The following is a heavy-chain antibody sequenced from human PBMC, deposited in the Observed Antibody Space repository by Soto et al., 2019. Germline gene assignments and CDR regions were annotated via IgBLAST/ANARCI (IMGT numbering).Heavy chain of an antibody. CDR2: ITGSSSFI. D-gene: IGHD3-3*01. CDR3: ATVSGLDAYDY. Sequence: EVQLVESGGGLVKPGGSLRLSCAASGFTFSSYSMNWVRQAPGKGLEWVSSITGSSSFIYYADSLKGRFTSSRDNAKNSLYLQMISLRAEDTAVYYCATVSGLDAYDYWGQGTLVTVSS. J-gene: IGHJ4*02. CDR1: GFTFSSYS. V-gene: IGHV3-21*01.